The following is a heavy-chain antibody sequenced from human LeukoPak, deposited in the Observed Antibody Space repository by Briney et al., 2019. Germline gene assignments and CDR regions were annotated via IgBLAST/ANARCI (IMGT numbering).Heavy chain of an antibody. V-gene: IGHV3-30*18. CDR2: ISYDGSNK. D-gene: IGHD4-17*01. J-gene: IGHJ4*02. CDR1: GFTFSSYG. CDR3: AKVARESTVIDY. Sequence: PGGSLRLSCAASGFTFSSYGMHWVRQAPGKGLEWVAVISYDGSNKYYADSVKGRFTISRDNSKNTLYLQMNSLRAEDAAVYYCAKVARESTVIDYWGQGPLVTVSS.